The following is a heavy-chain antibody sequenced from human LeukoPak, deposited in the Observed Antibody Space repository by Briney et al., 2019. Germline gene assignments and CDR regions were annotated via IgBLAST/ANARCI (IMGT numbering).Heavy chain of an antibody. D-gene: IGHD5-24*01. CDR3: AREGDGYNPYYYYYGMDV. V-gene: IGHV1-69*04. CDR1: GGTFSSYT. J-gene: IGHJ6*02. Sequence: SVKVSCKASGGTFSSYTISWVRQAPGQGLEWMGRFIPILGIANYAQKFQGRVTITADKSTSTAYMELSSLRSEDTAVYYCAREGDGYNPYYYYYGMDVWGQGTTVTVSS. CDR2: FIPILGIA.